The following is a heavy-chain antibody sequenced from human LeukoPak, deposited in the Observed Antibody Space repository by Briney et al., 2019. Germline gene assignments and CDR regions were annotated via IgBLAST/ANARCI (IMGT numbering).Heavy chain of an antibody. V-gene: IGHV4-59*12. Sequence: KPSETLSLTCTVSDGAITGYYWGWIRQPPGKGLEWIGHISYSGSTNYNPSLKSRVTISVDTSKNHLSLKLNSVTAADTAVYYCARGYSTSWTYYFDYWGQGALVTVSS. CDR3: ARGYSTSWTYYFDY. CDR1: DGAITGYY. J-gene: IGHJ4*02. D-gene: IGHD6-13*01. CDR2: ISYSGST.